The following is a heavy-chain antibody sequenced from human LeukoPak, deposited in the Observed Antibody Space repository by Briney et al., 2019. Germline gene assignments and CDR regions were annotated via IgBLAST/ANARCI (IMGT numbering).Heavy chain of an antibody. D-gene: IGHD6-13*01. V-gene: IGHV3-23*01. CDR1: GFTFSSYA. Sequence: GGSLRLSCAASGFTFSSYAMSWVRQAPGKGLEWASAISGSGGSTYYADSVKGRFTISRDNSKNTLYLQMNSLRAEDTAVYYCARDEDPFSSSPSGAFDIWGQGTMVTVSS. CDR2: ISGSGGST. J-gene: IGHJ3*02. CDR3: ARDEDPFSSSPSGAFDI.